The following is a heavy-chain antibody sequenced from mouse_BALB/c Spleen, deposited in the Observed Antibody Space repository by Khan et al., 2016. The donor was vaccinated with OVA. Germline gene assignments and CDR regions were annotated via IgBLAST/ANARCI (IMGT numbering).Heavy chain of an antibody. CDR3: ARPPYFSYVMAY. J-gene: IGHJ4*01. Sequence: QIQLVQSGPELKKPGETVKISCKASGYTFTNYGMNWVKQAPGKGLKWMGWINTYTGEPTYTDDFKGRFAFSLETSASTAYLQFNNLKNEDTATYSCARPPYFSYVMAYWGQGTSVTVSS. D-gene: IGHD2-10*01. CDR1: GYTFTNYG. V-gene: IGHV9-3-1*01. CDR2: INTYTGEP.